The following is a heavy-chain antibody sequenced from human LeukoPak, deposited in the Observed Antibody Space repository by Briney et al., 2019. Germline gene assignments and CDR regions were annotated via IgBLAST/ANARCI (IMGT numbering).Heavy chain of an antibody. Sequence: GESLKISCETSGYSFTSYWIGWVRQMPGKGLEWMGIIYPSDSDARYTPSFQGQVTISVDKSISTAYLQWSSLKASDTAMYYCARPDMTMLVDYWGQGTLVTVSS. V-gene: IGHV5-51*01. D-gene: IGHD3-22*01. CDR2: IYPSDSDA. CDR1: GYSFTSYW. CDR3: ARPDMTMLVDY. J-gene: IGHJ4*02.